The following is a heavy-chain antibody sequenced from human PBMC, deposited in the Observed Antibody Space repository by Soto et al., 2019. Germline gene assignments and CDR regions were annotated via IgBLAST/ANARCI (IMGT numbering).Heavy chain of an antibody. Sequence: QLQLQESGPGLVKPSETLSLTCTVSGGSISSSSYYWGWIRQPPGKGLEWIGSIYYSWSTYYNPSLKSRVTISVDTSKNQFSLKLSSVTAADTAVYYCARHQDSSGTDYWGQGTLVTVSS. CDR3: ARHQDSSGTDY. CDR2: IYYSWST. V-gene: IGHV4-39*01. CDR1: GGSISSSSYY. J-gene: IGHJ4*02. D-gene: IGHD6-19*01.